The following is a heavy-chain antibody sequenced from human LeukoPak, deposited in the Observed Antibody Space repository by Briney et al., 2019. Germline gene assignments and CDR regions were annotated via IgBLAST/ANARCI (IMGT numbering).Heavy chain of an antibody. CDR1: GYTFTSYG. J-gene: IGHJ6*03. V-gene: IGHV1-18*01. CDR3: ARAWKVGYSSSWYGGGQPQGMDV. D-gene: IGHD6-13*01. CDR2: ISAYNGNT. Sequence: GASVKVSCKASGYTFTSYGISWVRRAPGQGLEWMGWISAYNGNTNYAQKLQGRVTMTTDTSTSTAYMELRSLRSDDTAVYYCARAWKVGYSSSWYGGGQPQGMDVWGKGTTVTVSS.